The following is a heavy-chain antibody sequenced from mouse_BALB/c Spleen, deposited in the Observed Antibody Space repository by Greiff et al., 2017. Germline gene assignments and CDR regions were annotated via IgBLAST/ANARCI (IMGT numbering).Heavy chain of an antibody. V-gene: IGHV5-6-4*01. J-gene: IGHJ2*01. Sequence: EVKLMESGGGLVKPGGSLKLSCAASGFTFSSYTMSWVRQTPEKRLEWVATISSGGSYTYYPDSVKGRFTISRDNAKNTLYLQMSSLKSEDTAMYYCTRDQGYCFDYWGQGTTLTVSS. CDR2: ISSGGSYT. D-gene: IGHD3-2*02. CDR3: TRDQGYCFDY. CDR1: GFTFSSYT.